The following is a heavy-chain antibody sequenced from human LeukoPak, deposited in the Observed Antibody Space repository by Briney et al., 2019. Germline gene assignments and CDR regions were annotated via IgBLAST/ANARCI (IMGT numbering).Heavy chain of an antibody. CDR3: ARDSDTTVGFDY. D-gene: IGHD4-23*01. V-gene: IGHV1-46*01. CDR2: INPSGGST. J-gene: IGHJ4*02. Sequence: ASVKVSCKASGYTFTSYYMHWVRQAPGQGLEWMGIINPSGGSTSYAQKFQGRVTMTRDTSTSTVYIELSILRSEDTAVYYCARDSDTTVGFDYWGQGTLVTVSS. CDR1: GYTFTSYY.